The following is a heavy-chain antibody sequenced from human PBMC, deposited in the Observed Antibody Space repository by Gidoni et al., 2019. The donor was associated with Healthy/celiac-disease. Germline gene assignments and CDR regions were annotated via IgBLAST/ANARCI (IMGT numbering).Heavy chain of an antibody. D-gene: IGHD1-26*01. V-gene: IGHV4-39*01. CDR3: ARLRIVGATLDY. Sequence: STYYNPSLKSRVTISVDTSKNQFSLKLSSVTAADTAVYYCARLRIVGATLDYWGQGTLVTVSS. J-gene: IGHJ4*02. CDR2: ST.